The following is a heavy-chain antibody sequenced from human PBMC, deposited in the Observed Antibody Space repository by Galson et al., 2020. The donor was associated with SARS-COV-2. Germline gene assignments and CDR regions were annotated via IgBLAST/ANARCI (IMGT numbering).Heavy chain of an antibody. D-gene: IGHD3-16*02. J-gene: IGHJ6*02. V-gene: IGHV3-48*01. Sequence: GGSLRLSCAASGFTFSSYTMNWVRQPPGKGLKWVSYISSSSSNIYYADSVKGRLTISRDNAKNSLYLQMNSLRAEDAAVYYCAISFHYYYYDGMDVWGQGTTVTVSS. CDR3: AISFHYYYYDGMDV. CDR1: GFTFSSYT. CDR2: ISSSSSNI.